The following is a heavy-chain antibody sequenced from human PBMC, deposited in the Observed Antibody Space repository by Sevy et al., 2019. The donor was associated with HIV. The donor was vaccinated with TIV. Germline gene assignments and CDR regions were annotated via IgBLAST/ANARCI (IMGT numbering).Heavy chain of an antibody. CDR1: GFTFNNYA. CDR3: ARDQNSGYYWNYYYFGMDV. CDR2: VSGGGDTT. D-gene: IGHD5-12*01. J-gene: IGHJ6*02. Sequence: GGSLRLSCAASGFTFNNYAMTWVRQAPGKGLEWVSAVSGGGDTTYYADSVKGRFTISRDNSKNTLYLQMNSLRAEDTAVYYCARDQNSGYYWNYYYFGMDVWGQGTTVTVSS. V-gene: IGHV3-23*01.